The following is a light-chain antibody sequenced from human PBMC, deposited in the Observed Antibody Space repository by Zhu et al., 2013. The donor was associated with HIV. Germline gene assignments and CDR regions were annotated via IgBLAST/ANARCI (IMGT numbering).Light chain of an antibody. Sequence: SYELTQPPSVSVAPGKTATITCGGNNIGSQSVHWYQQKPGQAPVLVIYDDSDRPSGIPERFSGSNSGNTATLTISRVEGGDEADYYCQVWDSSSDHVFGTGTKVTVL. CDR2: DDS. CDR3: QVWDSSSDHV. J-gene: IGLJ1*01. V-gene: IGLV3-21*01. CDR1: NIGSQS.